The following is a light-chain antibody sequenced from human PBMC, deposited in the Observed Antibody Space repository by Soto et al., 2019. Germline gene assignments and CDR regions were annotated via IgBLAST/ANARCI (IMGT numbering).Light chain of an antibody. J-gene: IGKJ1*01. Sequence: EIVLTQSPGTLSLSPGERATLSCRASQSVSGRYLAWYQQKPGQAPRLLIYGASSRAPGIPDRFSGSGSGTDFTLTISRLEPEDFAVYYCQQYGSSPRTFGQGTKVEIQ. CDR3: QQYGSSPRT. V-gene: IGKV3-20*01. CDR2: GAS. CDR1: QSVSGRY.